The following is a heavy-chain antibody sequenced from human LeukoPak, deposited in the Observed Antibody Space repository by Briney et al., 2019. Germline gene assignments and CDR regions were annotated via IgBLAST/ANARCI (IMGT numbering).Heavy chain of an antibody. CDR2: INPNSGGT. D-gene: IGHD3-10*01. Sequence: GASVKVSCKASGYTFTGYYMHWVRQAPGQGLEWMGWINPNSGGTNNEQKFQGRVTMTRDTSISTAYMELSRLRSDDTAVYYCASPSLVRGYYYYGMDVWGQGTTVTVSS. V-gene: IGHV1-2*02. CDR3: ASPSLVRGYYYYGMDV. CDR1: GYTFTGYY. J-gene: IGHJ6*02.